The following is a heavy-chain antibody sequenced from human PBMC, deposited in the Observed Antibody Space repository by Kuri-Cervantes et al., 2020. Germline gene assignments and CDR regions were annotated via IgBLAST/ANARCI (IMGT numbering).Heavy chain of an antibody. D-gene: IGHD2-21*01. J-gene: IGHJ4*02. CDR2: IYPGQNN. Sequence: GSLRLSCTVSRTSVSSGFHHWSWIRQPPGKKLEWIGCIYPGQNNRYNPSLQSRVAISVDTSKNLFSLNLSSVTAADTAVYYCATYFVGVGGRGNWGQGILVTVSS. CDR1: RTSVSSGFHH. V-gene: IGHV4-61*01. CDR3: ATYFVGVGGRGN.